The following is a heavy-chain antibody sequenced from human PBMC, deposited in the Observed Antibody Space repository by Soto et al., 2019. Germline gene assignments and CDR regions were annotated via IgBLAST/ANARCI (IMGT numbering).Heavy chain of an antibody. CDR2: ITPDGTEQ. CDR1: GFTFNTYA. Sequence: QVQLMESGGGVVQPGRSLRLSCAASGFTFNTYAMHWVRQAPGKGLEWVAVITPDGTEQYYADSVKGRFTISRDNSKNTLYLQMHSLGLEDMSIYHCAKRGILGAQGMAYFDLWGRGTLVPVSS. CDR3: AKRGILGAQGMAYFDL. J-gene: IGHJ2*01. D-gene: IGHD1-26*01. V-gene: IGHV3-30*18.